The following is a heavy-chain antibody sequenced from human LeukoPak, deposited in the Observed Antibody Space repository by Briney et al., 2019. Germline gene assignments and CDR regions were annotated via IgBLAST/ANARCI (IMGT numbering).Heavy chain of an antibody. J-gene: IGHJ4*02. CDR3: ARGGGSEGGPDY. Sequence: PSETLSLTCTVSGGSISSYYWSWIRQPPGKGLEWIGYIYYSGSTNYNPSLKSRVTIPVDTSKNQFSLKLSSVTAADTAVYYCARGGGSEGGPDYWGQGTLVTVSS. D-gene: IGHD2-15*01. CDR1: GGSISSYY. V-gene: IGHV4-59*01. CDR2: IYYSGST.